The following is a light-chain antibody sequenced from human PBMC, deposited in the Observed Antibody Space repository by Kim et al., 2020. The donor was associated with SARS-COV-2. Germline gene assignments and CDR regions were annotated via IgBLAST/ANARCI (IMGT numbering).Light chain of an antibody. V-gene: IGKV1-13*02. CDR2: GAS. CDR1: QGISSA. Sequence: SVCVGDRVTITCRASQGISSALAWYQQKPGKAPKLVIYGASNLESAVPSRFSGSGSGTEFTLTITSLQPDDVATYYCQQYSIYWTFGQGTKVDIK. CDR3: QQYSIYWT. J-gene: IGKJ1*01.